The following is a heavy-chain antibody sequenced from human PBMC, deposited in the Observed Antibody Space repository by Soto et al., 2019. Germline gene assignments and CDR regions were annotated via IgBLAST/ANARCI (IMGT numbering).Heavy chain of an antibody. Sequence: ESGGGLVKPGGSLRLSCAASGFTFSNAWMSWVRQAPGKGLEWVGRIKSKTDGGTTDYAAPVKGRFTISRDDSKNTLYLQMNSLKTEDTAVYYCTSARYYYDSSGYPVYFDYWGQGTLVTVSS. CDR2: IKSKTDGGTT. J-gene: IGHJ4*02. CDR3: TSARYYYDSSGYPVYFDY. V-gene: IGHV3-15*01. D-gene: IGHD3-22*01. CDR1: GFTFSNAW.